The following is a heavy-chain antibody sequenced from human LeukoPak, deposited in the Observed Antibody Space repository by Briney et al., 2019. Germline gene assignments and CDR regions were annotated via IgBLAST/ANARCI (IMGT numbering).Heavy chain of an antibody. Sequence: SETLSLTCAVAGDSITSAFHWGWVRQPPGKGLEWIGSISHGGTTYYAPSFKGRLTISLDPSKNQLSLKLSSVTAADTAVFFCARDHLACSGDTCFSAHWFDPWGHGTLVIVSS. CDR2: ISHGGTT. CDR3: ARDHLACSGDTCFSAHWFDP. V-gene: IGHV4-38-2*02. CDR1: GDSITSAFH. J-gene: IGHJ5*02. D-gene: IGHD2-15*01.